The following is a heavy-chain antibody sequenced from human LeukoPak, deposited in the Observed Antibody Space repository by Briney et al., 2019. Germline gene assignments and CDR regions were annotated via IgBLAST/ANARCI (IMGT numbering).Heavy chain of an antibody. CDR2: INHNSGGT. V-gene: IGHV1-2*02. D-gene: IGHD3-22*01. J-gene: IGHJ4*02. Sequence: GASVKVSCKASGYTFTGYYMHWVRQAPGQGLEWMGWINHNSGGTNYAQKFQGRVTMTRDMSTSTVYMELSSLRSEDTAVYYCARAYYYDSSGYYYGQHPFDYWGQGTLVTVSS. CDR1: GYTFTGYY. CDR3: ARAYYYDSSGYYYGQHPFDY.